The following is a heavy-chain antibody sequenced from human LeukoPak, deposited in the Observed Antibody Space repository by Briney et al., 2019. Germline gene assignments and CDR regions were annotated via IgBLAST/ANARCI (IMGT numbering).Heavy chain of an antibody. D-gene: IGHD3-22*01. J-gene: IGHJ4*02. CDR2: INHSGST. Sequence: WETLSLTCAVYGGSFSGYYWSWIRQPPGKGLEWIGEINHSGSTNYNPSLKSRVTISVDTSKNQFSLKLSSVTAADTAVYYCARFYYDSSGYYYVAYWGQGTLVTVSS. V-gene: IGHV4-34*01. CDR1: GGSFSGYY. CDR3: ARFYYDSSGYYYVAY.